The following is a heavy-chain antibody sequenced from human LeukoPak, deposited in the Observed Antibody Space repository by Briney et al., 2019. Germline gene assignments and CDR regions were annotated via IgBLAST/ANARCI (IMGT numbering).Heavy chain of an antibody. CDR3: AREVGPWQPYNSFDP. CDR1: GYTFTDYY. J-gene: IGHJ5*02. D-gene: IGHD6-13*01. CDR2: INPNSGGT. V-gene: IGHV1-2*02. Sequence: GASVKVSCKASGYTFTDYYIHWVRQAPGQGLEWMGWINPNSGGTNYAQKFQGRVTMTRDRSISTACMELSRLRSDDTAVYYCAREVGPWQPYNSFDPWGQGTLVTVSS.